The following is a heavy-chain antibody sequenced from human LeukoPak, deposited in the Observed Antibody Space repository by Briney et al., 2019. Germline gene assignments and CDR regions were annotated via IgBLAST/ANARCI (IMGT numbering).Heavy chain of an antibody. Sequence: GGSLRLSCAASGFTSSDYYMSWIRQAPGKGLEWVSYISSSGSTIYYADSVKGRFTISRDNAKNSLYLQMNSLRAEDTAVYYCARTRRRYYYDSSGEIDYWGQGTLVTVSS. CDR3: ARTRRRYYYDSSGEIDY. CDR1: GFTSSDYY. CDR2: ISSSGSTI. D-gene: IGHD3-22*01. J-gene: IGHJ4*02. V-gene: IGHV3-11*04.